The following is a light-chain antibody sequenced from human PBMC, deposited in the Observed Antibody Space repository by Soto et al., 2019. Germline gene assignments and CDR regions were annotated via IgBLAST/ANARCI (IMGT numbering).Light chain of an antibody. V-gene: IGLV2-8*01. CDR3: SSHGGSNNPFV. CDR2: DLT. CDR1: SSDIGSYDF. J-gene: IGLJ1*01. Sequence: QSALTQPPSASGSPGQSVTISCTGTSSDIGSYDFVSWYQQHPGKAPKLIIYDLTKRPSWVPDRFSASKSGNTASRTVSGLQADDEADYYCSSHGGSNNPFVFGTGTKVTVL.